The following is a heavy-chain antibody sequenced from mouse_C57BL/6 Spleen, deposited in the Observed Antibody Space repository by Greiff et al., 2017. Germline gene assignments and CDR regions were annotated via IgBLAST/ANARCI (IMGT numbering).Heavy chain of an antibody. V-gene: IGHV1-80*01. D-gene: IGHD1-1*01. CDR3: ARWITTVRYFDV. CDR2: IYPGDGDT. Sequence: QVQLQQSGAELVKPGASVKLSCKASGYAFSSYWMNWVKQRPGKGLEWIGQIYPGDGDTNYNGKFKGKATLTADKSYSTAYMQLSSLTSEDSAVYFCARWITTVRYFDVWGTGTTVTVSS. CDR1: GYAFSSYW. J-gene: IGHJ1*03.